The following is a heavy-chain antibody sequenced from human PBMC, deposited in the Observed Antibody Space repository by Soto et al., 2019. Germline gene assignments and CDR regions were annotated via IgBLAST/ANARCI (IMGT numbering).Heavy chain of an antibody. CDR1: GFTFSDYY. Sequence: QVQLVESGGGLVKPGGSLRLSCVASGFTFSDYYMSWIRQAPGKGLQWVSYSSSSGNTTYYADSVKGRFTISRDNAKKTLYLQMNSLRAEDTAVYYCAXXXXXXXXXXXXXFDSWGQGTLVTVSS. J-gene: IGHJ5*01. CDR3: AXXXXXXXXXXXXXFDS. CDR2: SSSSGNTT. V-gene: IGHV3-11*01.